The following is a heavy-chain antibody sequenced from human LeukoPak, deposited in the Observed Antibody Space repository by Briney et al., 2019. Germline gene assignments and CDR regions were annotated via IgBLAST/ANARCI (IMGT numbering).Heavy chain of an antibody. D-gene: IGHD2-15*01. Sequence: ASVKVSCKASGYTFTSYDINWVRQATGQGLEWMGWMNPNSGNTGYAQKSQGRVTMTRNTSISTAYMELSSLRSEDTAVYYCARGGRYCSGGSCYGVWYFDYWGQGTLVTVSS. V-gene: IGHV1-8*01. J-gene: IGHJ4*02. CDR2: MNPNSGNT. CDR1: GYTFTSYD. CDR3: ARGGRYCSGGSCYGVWYFDY.